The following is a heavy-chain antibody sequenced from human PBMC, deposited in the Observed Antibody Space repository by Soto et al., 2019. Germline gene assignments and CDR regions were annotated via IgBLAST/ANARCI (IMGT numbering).Heavy chain of an antibody. V-gene: IGHV3-33*01. CDR1: GSTFSSYG. J-gene: IGHJ3*02. CDR2: IWYDGSNK. CDR3: AREGEDYGDYGGRSDAFDI. Sequence: GGSLRLSCAASGSTFSSYGMHWVRQAPGKGLEWVAVIWYDGSNKYYADSVKGRFTISRDNSKNTLYLQMNSLRAEDTAVYYCAREGEDYGDYGGRSDAFDIWGQGTVVTVSS. D-gene: IGHD4-17*01.